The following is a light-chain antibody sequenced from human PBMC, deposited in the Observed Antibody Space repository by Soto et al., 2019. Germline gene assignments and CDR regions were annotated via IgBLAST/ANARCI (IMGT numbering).Light chain of an antibody. CDR2: SNN. Sequence: QSVLTQPPSASGTPGQRVTISCSGRSSNIGSNTVNWYQQLPGTAPKLLIYSNNQRPSGVPDRFSGSKSGTSASLAISGLQSDDESDFYCAAWDASLNGWVFGGGTKLTVL. V-gene: IGLV1-44*01. CDR3: AAWDASLNGWV. J-gene: IGLJ3*02. CDR1: SSNIGSNT.